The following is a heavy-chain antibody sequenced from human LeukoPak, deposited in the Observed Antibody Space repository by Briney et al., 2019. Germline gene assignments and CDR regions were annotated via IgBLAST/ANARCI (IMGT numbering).Heavy chain of an antibody. CDR1: GFTFSSYS. J-gene: IGHJ6*03. V-gene: IGHV3-21*01. CDR2: ISSSSNYI. Sequence: GGSLRLSCAASGFTFSSYSMNWVRHAPGKGVVWVSSISSSSNYIYHAHSVKGRYTISRDNAKNSLYLQMNSLRAEDTAVYYCARETVIVVVPAATTNYYYYYMDVWGKGTTVTISS. D-gene: IGHD2-2*01. CDR3: ARETVIVVVPAATTNYYYYYMDV.